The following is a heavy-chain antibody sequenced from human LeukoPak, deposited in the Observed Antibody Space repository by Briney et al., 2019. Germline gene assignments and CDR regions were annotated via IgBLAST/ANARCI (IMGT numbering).Heavy chain of an antibody. CDR2: IRYGGSEK. J-gene: IGHJ4*02. V-gene: IGHV3-30*02. CDR1: GFTFSSYG. CDR3: ARDKEDSSGFPLGY. D-gene: IGHD3-22*01. Sequence: GGSLRLSCAASGFTFSSYGIHWVRQAPGKGLEWVAFIRYGGSEKYYADSLKGRFTISRDNSKNTLYLQMNSLRAEDTAVYYCARDKEDSSGFPLGYWGQGTLVTVSS.